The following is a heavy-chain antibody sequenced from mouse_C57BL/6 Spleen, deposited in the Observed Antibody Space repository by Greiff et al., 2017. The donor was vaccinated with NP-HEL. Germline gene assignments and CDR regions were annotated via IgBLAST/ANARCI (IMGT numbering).Heavy chain of an antibody. J-gene: IGHJ1*03. CDR2: ISDGGSYT. D-gene: IGHD1-1*01. CDR1: GFTFSSYA. V-gene: IGHV5-4*01. Sequence: EVKVEESGGGLVKPGGSLKLSCAASGFTFSSYAMSWVRQTPEKRLEWVATISDGGSYTYYPDNVKGRFTISRDNAKNNLYLQMSHLKSEDTAMYYCARDRPHYYGSSHWYFDVWGTGTTVTVSS. CDR3: ARDRPHYYGSSHWYFDV.